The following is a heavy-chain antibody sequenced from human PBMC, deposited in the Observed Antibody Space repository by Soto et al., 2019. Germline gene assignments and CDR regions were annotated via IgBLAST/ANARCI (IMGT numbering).Heavy chain of an antibody. CDR3: ARAMIRGKNYYGMDV. Sequence: PGESLKISCKGSGYSFTSYWIGWVRQMPGKGLECMGIIYPGDSDTRYSPSFQGQVTISADKSISTAYLQWSSLKASDTAMYYCARAMIRGKNYYGMDVWGQGPTVTVSS. CDR1: GYSFTSYW. D-gene: IGHD3-10*01. CDR2: IYPGDSDT. V-gene: IGHV5-51*01. J-gene: IGHJ6*02.